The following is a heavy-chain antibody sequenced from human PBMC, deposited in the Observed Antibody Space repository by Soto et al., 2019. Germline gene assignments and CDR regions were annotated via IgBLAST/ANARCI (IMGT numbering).Heavy chain of an antibody. CDR2: INHSGNT. V-gene: IGHV4-38-2*01. D-gene: IGHD6-6*01. CDR3: ARGYSSSAGSNYYGMDV. J-gene: IGHJ6*02. CDR1: GYSISSGYY. Sequence: PSGTLSLTCAVSGYSISSGYYWGWIRQPPGKGLEWIGSINHSGNTNYNPSLKSRVTISVDTSKNQFSLKLSSVTAADTAVYYCARGYSSSAGSNYYGMDVWGQGTTVTVSS.